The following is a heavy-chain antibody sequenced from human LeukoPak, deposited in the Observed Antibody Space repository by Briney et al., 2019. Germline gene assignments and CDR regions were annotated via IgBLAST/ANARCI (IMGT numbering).Heavy chain of an antibody. V-gene: IGHV4-38-2*02. J-gene: IGHJ4*02. CDR1: GYSISSGYY. CDR3: ARAVTVAGEGGFDY. Sequence: SETLSLTCTVSGYSISSGYYWGWIRQSPGKGLEWIASIYHSGSTYYNPSLKSRVTISVDTSKNQFSLKLSSVTAADAVYYCARAVTVAGEGGFDYWGQGTLVTVSS. CDR2: IYHSGST. D-gene: IGHD6-19*01.